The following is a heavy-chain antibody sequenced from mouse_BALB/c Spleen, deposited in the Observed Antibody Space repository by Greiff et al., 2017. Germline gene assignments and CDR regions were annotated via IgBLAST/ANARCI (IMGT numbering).Heavy chain of an antibody. CDR1: GFNIKDTY. CDR2: IDPANGNT. J-gene: IGHJ3*01. Sequence: DVKLVESGAELVKPGASVKLSCTASGFNIKDTYMHWVKQRPEQGLEWIGRIDPANGNTKYDPKFQGKATITADTSSNTAYLQLSSLTSEDTAVYYCASYDYDTFAYWGQGTLVTVSA. D-gene: IGHD2-4*01. CDR3: ASYDYDTFAY. V-gene: IGHV14-3*02.